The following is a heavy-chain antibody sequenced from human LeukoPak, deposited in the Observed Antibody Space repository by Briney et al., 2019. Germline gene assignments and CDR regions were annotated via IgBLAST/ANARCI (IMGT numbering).Heavy chain of an antibody. J-gene: IGHJ3*02. CDR3: ARSGSIAAFDI. D-gene: IGHD1-26*01. Sequence: GGSLRLSCAASGFTFSSYSMNWVRQAPGKGLEWVSSISSSSSYIYYADSVKGRFTISRDNAKNSLYLQMNSLSAEDTAVYYCARSGSIAAFDIWGQGTMVTVSS. CDR1: GFTFSSYS. CDR2: ISSSSSYI. V-gene: IGHV3-21*01.